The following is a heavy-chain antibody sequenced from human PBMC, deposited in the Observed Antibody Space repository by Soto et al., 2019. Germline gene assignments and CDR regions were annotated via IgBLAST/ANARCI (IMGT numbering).Heavy chain of an antibody. Sequence: LRLSCAASGFTFSDYYMSWTRQAPGKGLEWVSYISSSGSTIYYADSVKGRFTISRDNAKNSLYLQMNSLRAEDTAVYYCARDTYYGSGSYYSDYWGQGTLVTVSS. V-gene: IGHV3-11*01. J-gene: IGHJ4*02. CDR2: ISSSGSTI. D-gene: IGHD3-10*01. CDR1: GFTFSDYY. CDR3: ARDTYYGSGSYYSDY.